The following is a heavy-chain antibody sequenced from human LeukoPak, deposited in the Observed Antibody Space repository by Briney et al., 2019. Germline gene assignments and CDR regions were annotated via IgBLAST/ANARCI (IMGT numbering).Heavy chain of an antibody. CDR1: GGTFSSYA. J-gene: IGHJ5*02. Sequence: SVKVSCKASGGTFSSYAISWVRQAPGQGLEWMGGIIPIFGTANYAQKFQGRVTITADESTSTAYMELSSLRSEDTAVYYCARGVPRGAAAAYWFDPWGQGTLVTVSS. CDR2: IIPIFGTA. V-gene: IGHV1-69*13. CDR3: ARGVPRGAAAAYWFDP. D-gene: IGHD6-13*01.